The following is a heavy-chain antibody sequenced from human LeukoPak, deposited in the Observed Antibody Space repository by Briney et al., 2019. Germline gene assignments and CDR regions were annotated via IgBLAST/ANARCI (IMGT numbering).Heavy chain of an antibody. CDR3: ARADSSGWYSHYFDY. CDR2: ISAYNGNT. V-gene: IGHV1-18*01. D-gene: IGHD6-19*01. J-gene: IGHJ4*02. Sequence: ASVKVSCKASGYILASYGISWVRQAPGQGLEWMGWISAYNGNTKYAQKVQGRVTMTTDTSTSTAYMELRSLRPDDTAVYYCARADSSGWYSHYFDYWGQGTLVTVSS. CDR1: GYILASYG.